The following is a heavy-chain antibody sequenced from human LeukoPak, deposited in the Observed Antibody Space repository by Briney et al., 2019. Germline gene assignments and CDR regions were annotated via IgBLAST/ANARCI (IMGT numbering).Heavy chain of an antibody. V-gene: IGHV4-34*01. J-gene: IGHJ5*02. Sequence: SETLSLTCAVYGGSLSGYYWSWIRQPPGKGLEWIGEINHSGSTNYNPSLKSRVTISVDTSKNQFSLKLSSVTAADTAVYYCARAYSSRGWFDPWGQGTLVTVSS. D-gene: IGHD6-13*01. CDR3: ARAYSSRGWFDP. CDR1: GGSLSGYY. CDR2: INHSGST.